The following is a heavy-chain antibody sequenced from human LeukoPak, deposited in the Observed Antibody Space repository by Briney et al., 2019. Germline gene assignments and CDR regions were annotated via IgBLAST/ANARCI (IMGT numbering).Heavy chain of an antibody. Sequence: ASVKVSCKASGYTFTGYYMHWVRQAPGQGLEWMGWINPNSGGTNYAQKFQGWVTMTRDTSISTAYMELSRLRSDDTAVYYCARDLRGYYDSSGYSFDYWGQGTLVTVSS. J-gene: IGHJ4*02. D-gene: IGHD3-22*01. CDR2: INPNSGGT. V-gene: IGHV1-2*04. CDR3: ARDLRGYYDSSGYSFDY. CDR1: GYTFTGYY.